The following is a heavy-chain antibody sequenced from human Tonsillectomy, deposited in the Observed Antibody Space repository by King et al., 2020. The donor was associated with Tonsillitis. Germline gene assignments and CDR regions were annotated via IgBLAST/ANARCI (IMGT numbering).Heavy chain of an antibody. CDR2: INSDGSST. CDR3: ARTPDIVVVPAASPLYYYYGMDV. Sequence: VQLVESGGGLVQPGGSLRLSCAASGFTFSSYWMHWVRQAPGKGLVWVSRINSDGSSTSYADSVKGRFTISRDNAKNTVYLQMNNLRAEDTAVYYWARTPDIVVVPAASPLYYYYGMDVWGQGTTVTVSS. CDR1: GFTFSSYW. J-gene: IGHJ6*02. V-gene: IGHV3-74*01. D-gene: IGHD2-2*01.